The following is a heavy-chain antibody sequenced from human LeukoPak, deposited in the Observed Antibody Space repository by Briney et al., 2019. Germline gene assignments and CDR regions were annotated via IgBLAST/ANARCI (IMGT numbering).Heavy chain of an antibody. CDR3: AAFCVETRFPWVAFVF. D-gene: IGHD2-21*01. J-gene: IGHJ3*01. Sequence: PGGSLRLSCAASGFTFTSAWINWVRQAPGKGLEWVCRIKAKTEGGAIVYAAPVQGRFTVSSVDTRSTSYLQMTSLQTDGTAVYYWAAFCVETRFPWVAFVFWGQGSMVTVSS. CDR1: GFTFTSAW. V-gene: IGHV3-15*01. CDR2: IKAKTEGGAI.